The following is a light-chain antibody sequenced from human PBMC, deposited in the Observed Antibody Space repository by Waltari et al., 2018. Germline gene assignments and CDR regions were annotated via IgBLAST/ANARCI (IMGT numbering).Light chain of an antibody. J-gene: IGLJ2*01. Sequence: QSALTQPASVSGSPGQSITISCTGTNSDIGAYNYFFWYQQYPGTAPKLIIYDVNSRPSGISVRFSGSKSGNTASLTISGLQAEDEADYYCSAHSASSTHVLFGGGTKLTVL. CDR3: SAHSASSTHVL. CDR1: NSDIGAYNY. CDR2: DVN. V-gene: IGLV2-14*03.